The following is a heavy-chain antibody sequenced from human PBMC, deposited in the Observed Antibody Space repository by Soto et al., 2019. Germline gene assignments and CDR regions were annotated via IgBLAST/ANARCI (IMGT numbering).Heavy chain of an antibody. V-gene: IGHV1-3*01. D-gene: IGHD3-9*01. Sequence: QVQLVQSGAEVKKPGASVKVSCKASGYTFTSYAMHWVRQAPGQRLEWMGWINAGNGNTKYSQKFQGRVTITRDTSASTAYMELSSLRSEDTAVYYCARALILVPPDILTGRTAYNWFAPWGQGTLVTVSS. CDR1: GYTFTSYA. CDR3: ARALILVPPDILTGRTAYNWFAP. CDR2: INAGNGNT. J-gene: IGHJ5*02.